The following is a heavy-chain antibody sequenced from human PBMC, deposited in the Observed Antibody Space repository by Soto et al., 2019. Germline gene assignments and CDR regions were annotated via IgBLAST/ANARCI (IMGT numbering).Heavy chain of an antibody. CDR3: ASDGSGSYYNEYYGMDV. J-gene: IGHJ6*02. CDR2: IYYSGST. V-gene: IGHV4-31*03. D-gene: IGHD3-10*01. Sequence: SETLSLTCTVSGGSISSGGYYWSWIRQHPGKGLEWIGYIYYSGSTYYNPSLKSRVTISVDTSKNQFSLKLSSVTAADTAVYYCASDGSGSYYNEYYGMDVWGQGTTVPVSS. CDR1: GGSISSGGYY.